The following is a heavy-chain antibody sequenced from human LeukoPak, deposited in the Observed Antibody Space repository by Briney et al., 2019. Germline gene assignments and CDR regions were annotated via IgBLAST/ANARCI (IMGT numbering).Heavy chain of an antibody. J-gene: IGHJ5*02. CDR3: AKTGILTGYYES. CDR1: GFTFSSYA. V-gene: IGHV3-23*01. Sequence: PGGSLRLSCAASGFTFSSYAMSWVRQAPGKGLEWVSAISGSGGSAYYADSVKGRFTISRDNSKNTLYQQMNSLRAEDTAVYYCAKTGILTGYYESWGQGTLDTVSS. D-gene: IGHD3-9*01. CDR2: ISGSGGSA.